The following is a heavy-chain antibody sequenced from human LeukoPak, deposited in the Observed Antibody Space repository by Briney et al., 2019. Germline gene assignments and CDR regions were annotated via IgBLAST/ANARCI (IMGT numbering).Heavy chain of an antibody. CDR1: GYTFTHNW. J-gene: IGHJ4*02. V-gene: IGHV5-51*01. Sequence: GESLKISCKVSGYTFTHNWIGWVRQKPGRGLEWLGVIFPADSNTAYNSSFRGQVTISVDKSIDTAYLQWGSLKASDSAIYHCARHRATGTWSDFDYWGQGTVVTVSS. CDR2: IFPADSNT. CDR3: ARHRATGTWSDFDY. D-gene: IGHD1-14*01.